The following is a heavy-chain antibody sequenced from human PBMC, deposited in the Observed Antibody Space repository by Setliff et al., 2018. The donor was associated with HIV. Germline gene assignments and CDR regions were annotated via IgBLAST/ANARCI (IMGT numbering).Heavy chain of an antibody. CDR3: ASAGDYDYVWGSYRFDY. CDR1: GFTFSSYW. J-gene: IGHJ4*02. CDR2: IKQDGSEK. D-gene: IGHD3-16*02. Sequence: PGGSLRLSCAASGFTFSSYWMSWVRQAPGKGLEWVANIKQDGSEKYYVDSVKGRFTISRDNAKNSLYLQMNSLIAEDTAVYYCASAGDYDYVWGSYRFDYWGQGTLVTVSS. V-gene: IGHV3-7*01.